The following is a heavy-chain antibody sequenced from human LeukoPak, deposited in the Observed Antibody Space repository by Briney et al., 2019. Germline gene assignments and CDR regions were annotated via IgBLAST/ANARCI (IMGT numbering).Heavy chain of an antibody. V-gene: IGHV1-58*01. CDR3: AAGYRGSYESDFDY. CDR1: GFTFTSSA. D-gene: IGHD1-26*01. Sequence: SVKASCKASGFTFTSSAVQWVRQARGQRLEWIGWIVVGSGNTNYAQKFQERVTITRDMSTSTAYMELSSLRSEDTAVYYCAAGYRGSYESDFDYWGQGTLVTVSS. J-gene: IGHJ4*02. CDR2: IVVGSGNT.